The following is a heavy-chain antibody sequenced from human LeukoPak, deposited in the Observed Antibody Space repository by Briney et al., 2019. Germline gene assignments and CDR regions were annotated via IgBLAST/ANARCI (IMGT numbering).Heavy chain of an antibody. CDR3: ARVNVLLWFGESSNTYYFDY. J-gene: IGHJ4*02. D-gene: IGHD3-10*01. Sequence: KPGGSLRLSCAASGFTFSSYSMNWVRQAPGKGLEWVSSISSSSSYIYYADSVKGRFTISRDNAKNSLYLQMNSLRAEDTAVYYCARVNVLLWFGESSNTYYFDYWGRGTLVTVSS. V-gene: IGHV3-21*01. CDR2: ISSSSSYI. CDR1: GFTFSSYS.